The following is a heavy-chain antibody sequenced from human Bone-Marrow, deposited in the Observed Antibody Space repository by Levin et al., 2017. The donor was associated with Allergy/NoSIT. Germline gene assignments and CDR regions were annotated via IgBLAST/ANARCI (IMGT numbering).Heavy chain of an antibody. Sequence: PGGSLRLSCAASGFSFSDYYMTWIRQAPGKGLEWVSYISGSGETKYYGDSVKGRFTVSRDNAKNSLSLQMKSLRGEDTGVYFCARGNGRLEYSDASGYSGDHWGQGTLVTVFS. J-gene: IGHJ4*02. CDR2: ISGSGETK. CDR3: ARGNGRLEYSDASGYSGDH. V-gene: IGHV3-11*01. D-gene: IGHD3-22*01. CDR1: GFSFSDYY.